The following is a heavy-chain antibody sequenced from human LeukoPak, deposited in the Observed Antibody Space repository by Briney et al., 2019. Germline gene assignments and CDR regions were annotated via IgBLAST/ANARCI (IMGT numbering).Heavy chain of an antibody. CDR2: MSGGGGTI. CDR1: GFIFSNYG. CDR3: ARECSSGSCFSDAFDI. V-gene: IGHV3-48*03. Sequence: PGGSLRLSCAASGFIFSNYGIHWVRQAPGKGLVWVSYMSGGGGTIYYADSVKGRFTISRDNAKNSLYLQMNSLRAEDTAVYYCARECSSGSCFSDAFDIWGQGTMVTVSS. D-gene: IGHD2-15*01. J-gene: IGHJ3*02.